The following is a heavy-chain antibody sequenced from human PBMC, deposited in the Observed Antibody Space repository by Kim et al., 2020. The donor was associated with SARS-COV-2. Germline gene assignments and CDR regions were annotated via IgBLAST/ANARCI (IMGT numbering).Heavy chain of an antibody. J-gene: IGHJ4*02. D-gene: IGHD2-15*01. V-gene: IGHV1-3*01. CDR3: ARGGGPGLGY. CDR2: IIGGNGNT. Sequence: ASVKVSCKASGYTFSNYAIHWVRQAPGQRLECMGWIIGGNGNTYYSPKFQGRVTFTRGTSATTAYMELSSLRSEDTAIYYCARGGGPGLGYWGQGTLVTVSS. CDR1: GYTFSNYA.